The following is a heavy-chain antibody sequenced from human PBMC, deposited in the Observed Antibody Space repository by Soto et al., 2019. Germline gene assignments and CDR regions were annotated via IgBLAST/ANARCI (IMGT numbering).Heavy chain of an antibody. CDR2: IYNGGST. D-gene: IGHD3-10*01. J-gene: IGHJ4*02. Sequence: EVQLVESGGGLVQPGGSLRLFCAASGFTVSSNYMSWVRQAPGKGLEWVSVIYNGGSTYYADSVKGRFSLSRHNSKNTLYLQMNSLRAEDTAVYYCARDGFGMVRGVYDYWGQGTLVTVST. CDR1: GFTVSSNY. V-gene: IGHV3-53*04. CDR3: ARDGFGMVRGVYDY.